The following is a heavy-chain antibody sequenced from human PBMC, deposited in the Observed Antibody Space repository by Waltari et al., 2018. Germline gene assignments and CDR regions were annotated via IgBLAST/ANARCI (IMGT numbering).Heavy chain of an antibody. J-gene: IGHJ4*02. V-gene: IGHV4-38-2*02. CDR1: GYSISSGYY. CDR2: IYHSGST. CDR3: ARVSRSYYQSKVYYFDY. D-gene: IGHD1-26*01. Sequence: QVQLQESGPGLVKPSETLSLTCTVSGYSISSGYYWGWIRQPPGKGLEWIGSIYHSGSTYYNPSLKSRVTISVDTSKNQFSLKLSSVTAADTAVYYCARVSRSYYQSKVYYFDYWGQGTLVTVSS.